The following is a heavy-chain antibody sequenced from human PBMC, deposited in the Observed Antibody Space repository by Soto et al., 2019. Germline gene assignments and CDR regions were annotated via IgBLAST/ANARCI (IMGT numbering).Heavy chain of an antibody. V-gene: IGHV1-3*01. CDR1: GYTFTNHA. CDR3: ATDSWVRGSNKWDFDY. CDR2: INAGNGNT. Sequence: QVQLVQSGAEVKKPGASVKVSCKASGYTFTNHAIYWVRQAPGQRLEWMGWINAGNGNTKYSQTFQGRVTLTRDTSASTAYMELSSLRSEDTAVYYCATDSWVRGSNKWDFDYSGQGTRVTVSS. D-gene: IGHD1-26*01. J-gene: IGHJ4*01.